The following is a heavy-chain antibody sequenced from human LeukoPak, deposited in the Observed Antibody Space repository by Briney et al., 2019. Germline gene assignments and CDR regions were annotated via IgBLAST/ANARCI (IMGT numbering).Heavy chain of an antibody. J-gene: IGHJ4*02. V-gene: IGHV3-11*06. CDR1: GXTLSDYY. CDR2: ISSDSSHT. D-gene: IGHD5-18*01. Sequence: GGSLRLSCAASGXTLSDYYLSWIRQAPGKGLEWISYISSDSSHTNYADSVKGRFTISRDNAKNSLYLQMNSLSAEDTAVYYCARRGGGYPVDYWGQGTLVTVSS. CDR3: ARRGGGYPVDY.